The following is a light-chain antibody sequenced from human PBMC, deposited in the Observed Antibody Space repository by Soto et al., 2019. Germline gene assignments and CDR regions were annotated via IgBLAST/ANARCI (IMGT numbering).Light chain of an antibody. CDR2: GAS. J-gene: IGKJ1*01. CDR1: QSVSSNY. V-gene: IGKV3-20*01. CDR3: QHYVSSPWT. Sequence: EIVLTQSPGTLSLSPGEGATLSCRASQSVSSNYLAWYQQKPGQAPRLLIYGASSRATGIPDRFSGSGSGTDFTLTISRLEPEDFAVYYCQHYVSSPWTFGQGTKVEIK.